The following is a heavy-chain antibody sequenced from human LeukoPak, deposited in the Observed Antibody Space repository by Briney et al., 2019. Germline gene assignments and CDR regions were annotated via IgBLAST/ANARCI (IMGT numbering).Heavy chain of an antibody. Sequence: GGSLRLSCAASGFTFTTYWMSWVRQAPGKGLEWVANIKQDGTERYYVDSVKGRFTISRDNVKNSLYLQMNSLRAEDTGVYYCAREGVPGATAHHYDYWGQGSLVTVSS. D-gene: IGHD1-26*01. CDR1: GFTFTTYW. CDR3: AREGVPGATAHHYDY. J-gene: IGHJ4*02. CDR2: IKQDGTER. V-gene: IGHV3-7*01.